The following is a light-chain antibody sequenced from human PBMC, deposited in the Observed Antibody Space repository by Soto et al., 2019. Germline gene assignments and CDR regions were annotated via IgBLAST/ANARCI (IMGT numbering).Light chain of an antibody. J-gene: IGKJ5*01. V-gene: IGKV3-15*01. CDR1: QSVSSN. CDR2: GAS. Sequence: EIGMTQSPATVSVSPGERATLSCRASQSVSSNLAWYQQKPGQAPRLLIYGASTRATGIPARFSGSGSGTEFTLTINSLQSEDSAVYYCQQHNQWPITFGQGTRLEIK. CDR3: QQHNQWPIT.